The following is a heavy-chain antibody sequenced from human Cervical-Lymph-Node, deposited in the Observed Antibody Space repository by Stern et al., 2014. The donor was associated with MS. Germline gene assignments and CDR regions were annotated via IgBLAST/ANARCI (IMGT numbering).Heavy chain of an antibody. Sequence: VQLVESGGGVVQPGKSLRLSCAASGFTFSRSGMHWVRQAPGKGLEWVAVIWHDGSNVNYEDSVRGRFTISRDNSKSSLYLQMNSLRAEDTAVYYCAREKGACSGDDCHVNFDCWGQGTLVTVSS. CDR1: GFTFSRSG. D-gene: IGHD2-21*02. CDR2: IWHDGSNV. J-gene: IGHJ4*02. V-gene: IGHV3-33*01. CDR3: AREKGACSGDDCHVNFDC.